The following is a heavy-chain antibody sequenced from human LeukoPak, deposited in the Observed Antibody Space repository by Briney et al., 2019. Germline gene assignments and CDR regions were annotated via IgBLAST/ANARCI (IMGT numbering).Heavy chain of an antibody. V-gene: IGHV3-49*04. Sequence: GGSLRLSCTASGSTFGDYAMSWVRQAPGKGLEWVGFIRSKAYGGTTEYAASVKGRFTISRDDSKSIAYLQMNSLKTEDTAVYYCTRDSIVATIFSDYWGQGTLVTVSS. CDR1: GSTFGDYA. D-gene: IGHD5-12*01. CDR2: IRSKAYGGTT. CDR3: TRDSIVATIFSDY. J-gene: IGHJ4*02.